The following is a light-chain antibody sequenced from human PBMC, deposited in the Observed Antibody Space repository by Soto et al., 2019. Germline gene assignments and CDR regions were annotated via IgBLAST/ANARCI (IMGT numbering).Light chain of an antibody. CDR3: CSNADNSTYV. CDR1: SSDVGAYNY. J-gene: IGLJ1*01. V-gene: IGLV2-11*01. Sequence: QSALTQPRSVSGSPGQSVTISCTGTSSDVGAYNYVSWYQQHPGKAPKLMTYDVSKRPSGVPDRFSGSKSGNTASLTNSGLQAEDEADYYCCSNADNSTYVFGTGSQVTVL. CDR2: DVS.